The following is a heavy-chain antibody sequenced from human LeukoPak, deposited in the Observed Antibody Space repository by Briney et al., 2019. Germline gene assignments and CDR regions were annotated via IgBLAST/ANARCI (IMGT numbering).Heavy chain of an antibody. CDR2: IYYCGST. CDR3: ARVPETTLIIVAPGAFDI. Sequence: KSSETLCLTGTVSGSAISSYCWIWIRQPPGKGLEWIGKIYYCGSTNYTPSPKSRVTISVDTSKNQPSLKLSSVTAAETAMNYCARVPETTLIIVAPGAFDIWGQGTMVTASS. V-gene: IGHV4-59*01. CDR1: GSAISSYC. D-gene: IGHD3-22*01. J-gene: IGHJ3*02.